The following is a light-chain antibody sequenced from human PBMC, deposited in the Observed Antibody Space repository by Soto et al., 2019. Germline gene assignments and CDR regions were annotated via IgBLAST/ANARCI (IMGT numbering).Light chain of an antibody. J-gene: IGLJ1*01. V-gene: IGLV2-14*03. Sequence: QSALTQPASVSGSPGQSITISCTGNSSDVGGYNYVSWYQQYPGKAPKLMIYGVNNRPSGVSNRFSGSKSGNTASLTISGLQAEDEADYYCSSYTTSSTYVFGTGTKLTVL. CDR1: SSDVGGYNY. CDR2: GVN. CDR3: SSYTTSSTYV.